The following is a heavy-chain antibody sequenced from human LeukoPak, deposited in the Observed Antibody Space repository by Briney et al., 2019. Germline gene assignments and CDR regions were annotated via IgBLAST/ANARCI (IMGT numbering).Heavy chain of an antibody. V-gene: IGHV1-69*04. CDR1: GGTFSSYA. Sequence: SVKVSCKASGGTFSSYAISWVRQAPGQGLEWMGRIIPILGIANYAQKFQGRVTITADKSTSTAYMELSSLRSEDTAVYYCAKDRCDFWSGYCSGLEETDRPQTPNWFDPWGQGTLVTVSS. D-gene: IGHD3-3*01. J-gene: IGHJ5*02. CDR3: AKDRCDFWSGYCSGLEETDRPQTPNWFDP. CDR2: IIPILGIA.